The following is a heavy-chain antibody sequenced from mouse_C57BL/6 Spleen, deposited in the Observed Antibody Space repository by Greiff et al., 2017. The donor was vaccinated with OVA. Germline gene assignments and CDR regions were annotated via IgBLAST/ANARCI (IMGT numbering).Heavy chain of an antibody. D-gene: IGHD1-1*01. CDR2: IRNKANGYTT. CDR3: ARAGLYYYDAMDD. J-gene: IGHJ4*01. Sequence: EVKLVESGGGLVQPGGSLSLSCAASGFTFTDYYMSWVRQPPGKALEWLGYIRNKANGYTTEYSASVKGRFTISRDNSQSILYLQMNALRAEDSATYYCARAGLYYYDAMDDWGQGTSVTVSS. CDR1: GFTFTDYY. V-gene: IGHV7-3*01.